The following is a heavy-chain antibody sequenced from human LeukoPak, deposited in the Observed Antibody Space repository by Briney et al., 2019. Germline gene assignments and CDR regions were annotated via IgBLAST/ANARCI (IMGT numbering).Heavy chain of an antibody. V-gene: IGHV3-15*01. J-gene: IGHJ4*02. D-gene: IGHD2/OR15-2a*01. CDR1: GFTLTNAW. Sequence: GGSLRLSCAASGFTLTNAWMNWVRQTPGKGLEWVGRKSKTEGGTTDYAAPVKGRFTISRDDSQTILYLQMNSLKTEDTAVYYCTTELSSILDKFHWGQGTLVTVSS. CDR2: KSKTEGGTT. CDR3: TTELSSILDKFH.